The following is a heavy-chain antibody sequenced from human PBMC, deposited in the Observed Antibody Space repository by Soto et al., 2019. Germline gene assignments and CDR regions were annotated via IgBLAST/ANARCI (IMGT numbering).Heavy chain of an antibody. CDR1: GFTFSSYG. CDR3: ARDGLADHDFWSGYYFDY. V-gene: IGHV3-33*01. Sequence: GGSLRLSCAASGFTFSSYGMHWVRQAPGKGLEWVAVIWYDGSNKYYADSVKGRFTISRDNSKNTPYLQMNSLRAEDTAVYYCARDGLADHDFWSGYYFDYWGQGTLVTVSS. J-gene: IGHJ4*02. CDR2: IWYDGSNK. D-gene: IGHD3-3*01.